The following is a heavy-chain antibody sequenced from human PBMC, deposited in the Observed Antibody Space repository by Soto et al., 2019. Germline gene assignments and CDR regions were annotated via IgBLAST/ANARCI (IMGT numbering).Heavy chain of an antibody. CDR1: GYTFTSYA. J-gene: IGHJ1*01. Sequence: QVQLVQSGAEVKKPGASVKVSCKASGYTFTSYAMHWVRQAPGQRLEWMGWINAGNGNTKYSQKFQSRVTITRDTSASTAYMELSSLRSEDTAVYYCARDRGGYYDSSGAPRDEYFQHWGQGTLVTVSS. CDR2: INAGNGNT. D-gene: IGHD3-22*01. CDR3: ARDRGGYYDSSGAPRDEYFQH. V-gene: IGHV1-3*01.